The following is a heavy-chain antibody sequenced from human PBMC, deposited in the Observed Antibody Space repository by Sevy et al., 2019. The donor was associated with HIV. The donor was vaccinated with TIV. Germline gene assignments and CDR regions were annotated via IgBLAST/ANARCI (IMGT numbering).Heavy chain of an antibody. CDR1: GFTFNSYW. V-gene: IGHV3-7*01. CDR3: AREGSPYDTYDYYYGMDV. D-gene: IGHD5-12*01. Sequence: GGSLRLSCAASGFTFNSYWMSWVRQAPGKGLEWVANIKQDGSEKYYVDSVKGRFTISRDNSQNSIFLQMNTLRAEDTAVYYWAREGSPYDTYDYYYGMDVWGQGTTVTVSS. J-gene: IGHJ6*02. CDR2: IKQDGSEK.